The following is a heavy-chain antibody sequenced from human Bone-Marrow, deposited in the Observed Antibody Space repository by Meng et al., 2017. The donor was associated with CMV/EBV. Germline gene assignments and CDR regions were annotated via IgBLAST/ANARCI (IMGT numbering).Heavy chain of an antibody. CDR3: ARDSTYYYDSSGFPYGMDV. Sequence: ASVKVSCKASGYTFTGYYMHWVRQAPGQGLEWMGWINPNSGGTNYAQKFQGRVTMTRDTSIGTAYMELSRLRSEDTAVYCCARDSTYYYDSSGFPYGMDVCGQGTTVTVSS. D-gene: IGHD3-22*01. CDR1: GYTFTGYY. V-gene: IGHV1-2*02. J-gene: IGHJ6*02. CDR2: INPNSGGT.